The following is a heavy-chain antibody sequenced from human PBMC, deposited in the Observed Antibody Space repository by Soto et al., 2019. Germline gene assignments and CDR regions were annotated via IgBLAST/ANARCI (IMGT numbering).Heavy chain of an antibody. Sequence: ASVKVSCKASGYTFTSYGIGWVRQAPGQGLEWMGWISAYNGNTNYAQKLQGRVTMTTDTSTSTAYMELRSLRSDDTAVYYCARGHYYDSSGQDYYYYGMDVWGQGTTVTVSS. CDR2: ISAYNGNT. CDR1: GYTFTSYG. D-gene: IGHD3-22*01. CDR3: ARGHYYDSSGQDYYYYGMDV. J-gene: IGHJ6*02. V-gene: IGHV1-18*01.